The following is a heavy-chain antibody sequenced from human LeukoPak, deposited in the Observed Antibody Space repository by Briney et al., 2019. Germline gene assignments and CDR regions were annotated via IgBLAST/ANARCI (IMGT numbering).Heavy chain of an antibody. V-gene: IGHV1-2*02. CDR2: INPNSGGT. CDR3: ARGPLKTGTRRINWFDP. J-gene: IGHJ5*02. Sequence: ASVKVSCKASGYTFTGYYMHWVRQAPGQGLEWMGWINPNSGGTNYAQKFQGRVTMTRDTSISTAYMELSRLGSDDTAVYYCARGPLKTGTRRINWFDPWGQGTLVTVSS. CDR1: GYTFTGYY. D-gene: IGHD1-1*01.